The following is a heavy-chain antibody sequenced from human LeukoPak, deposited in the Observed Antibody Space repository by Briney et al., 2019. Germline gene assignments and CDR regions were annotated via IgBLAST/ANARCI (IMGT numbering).Heavy chain of an antibody. CDR3: AKVYSSGWYSPTFDY. CDR1: GFTFSSYA. Sequence: GGSLRLSCAASGFTFSSYAMSWVRQAPGKGLEWVSGISGSGGSTYYADSVKGRFTISRDTSKNTLYLQMNSLRVEDTAVYYCAKVYSSGWYSPTFDYWGQGTLVTVSS. D-gene: IGHD6-19*01. CDR2: ISGSGGST. V-gene: IGHV3-23*01. J-gene: IGHJ4*02.